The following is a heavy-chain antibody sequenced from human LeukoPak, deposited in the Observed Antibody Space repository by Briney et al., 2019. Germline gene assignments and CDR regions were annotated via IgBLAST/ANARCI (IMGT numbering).Heavy chain of an antibody. V-gene: IGHV4-4*02. J-gene: IGHJ6*03. CDR1: GGSISSSNW. CDR2: IYHSGST. CDR3: ARVKVDGSGSYKNYYYYYMDV. Sequence: SETLSPTCAVSGGSISSSNWWSWIRQPPGKGLEWIGEIYHSGSTNYNPSLKSRVTISVDKSKTQFSLKLSSVTAADTAVYYCARVKVDGSGSYKNYYYYYMDVWGKGTTVTISS. D-gene: IGHD3-10*01.